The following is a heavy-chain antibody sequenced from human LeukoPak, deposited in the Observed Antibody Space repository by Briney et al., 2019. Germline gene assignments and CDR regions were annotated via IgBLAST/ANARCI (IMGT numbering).Heavy chain of an antibody. Sequence: PGGSLRLSCAASGFTFSSYAMSWVRQAPGKGLEWVSTISDSGGSTYYADSVRGRFTISRDNSKNTLYLQMNSLRAEDTAVYYCVGGPLDYWGQGTLVTVSS. CDR3: VGGPLDY. J-gene: IGHJ4*02. V-gene: IGHV3-23*01. D-gene: IGHD1-26*01. CDR2: ISDSGGST. CDR1: GFTFSSYA.